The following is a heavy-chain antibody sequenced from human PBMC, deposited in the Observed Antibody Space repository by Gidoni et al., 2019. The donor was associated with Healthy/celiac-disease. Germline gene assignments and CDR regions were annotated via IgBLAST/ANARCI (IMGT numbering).Heavy chain of an antibody. CDR2: ISYDGSNK. CDR3: AKDSLGVWFGDMDY. J-gene: IGHJ4*02. CDR1: GFTFSSYG. D-gene: IGHD3-10*01. V-gene: IGHV3-30*18. Sequence: QVQLVESGGGVVQPGRSLRLSCADSGFTFSSYGMHWVRQAPGKGLEWVAVISYDGSNKYYADSVKGRFTISRDNSKNTLYLQMNSLRAEDTAVYYCAKDSLGVWFGDMDYWGQGTLVTVSS.